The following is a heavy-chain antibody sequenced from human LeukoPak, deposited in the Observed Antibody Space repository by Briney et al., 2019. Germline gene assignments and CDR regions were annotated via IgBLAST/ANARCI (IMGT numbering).Heavy chain of an antibody. CDR3: ARTTEGYCRGGSCYYFYYYMDV. V-gene: IGHV4-34*01. J-gene: IGHJ6*03. CDR1: GGSFSGYY. CDR2: INHSGST. Sequence: SETLSLTCAVYGGSFSGYYWSWIRQPPGKGLEWIGEINHSGSTNYNPSLKSRVTISVDTSKNQFSLKLSSVTAADTAVYYCARTTEGYCRGGSCYYFYYYMDVWGKGTTVTVSS. D-gene: IGHD2-15*01.